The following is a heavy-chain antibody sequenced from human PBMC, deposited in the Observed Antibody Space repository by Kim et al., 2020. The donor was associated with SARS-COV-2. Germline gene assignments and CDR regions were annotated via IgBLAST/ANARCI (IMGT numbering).Heavy chain of an antibody. V-gene: IGHV3-33*01. D-gene: IGHD3-10*01. Sequence: VGSLRLSCAASGFTFSSYGMHWVRQAPGKGLEWVAVIWYDGSNKYYADSVKGRFTISRDNSKNTLYLQMNSLRTADTAVYYCARDRDGHFDYWGQGTLVTVSS. CDR2: IWYDGSNK. J-gene: IGHJ4*02. CDR3: ARDRDGHFDY. CDR1: GFTFSSYG.